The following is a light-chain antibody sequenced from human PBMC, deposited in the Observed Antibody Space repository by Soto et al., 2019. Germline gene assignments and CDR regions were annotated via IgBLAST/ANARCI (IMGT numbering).Light chain of an antibody. V-gene: IGKV3-20*01. J-gene: IGKJ4*01. CDR2: DAS. CDR3: EQFSSDAGT. CDR1: QTVRNNY. Sequence: ESVLTQSPGNLSLSRGERATLSCRTSQTVRNNYLAWYQQKPGQAPRLLIYDASSRATGIPDRFSGGGSGTDFTLTISTLEPEDFAVYYCEQFSSDAGTVGGGTKVDIK.